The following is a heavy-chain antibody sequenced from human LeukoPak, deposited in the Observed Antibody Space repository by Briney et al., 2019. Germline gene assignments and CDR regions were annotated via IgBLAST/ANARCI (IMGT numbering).Heavy chain of an antibody. CDR3: ARTHPRYYYDSSPQNWFDP. CDR1: GYTFTGYY. Sequence: GASVKVSCKASGYTFTGYYMHLVRQAPGQGLEWMGWINPNSGGTNYAQKFQGRVTMTRDTSISTAYMELSRLRSDDTAVYYCARTHPRYYYDSSPQNWFDPWGQGTLVTVSS. J-gene: IGHJ5*02. V-gene: IGHV1-2*02. CDR2: INPNSGGT. D-gene: IGHD3-22*01.